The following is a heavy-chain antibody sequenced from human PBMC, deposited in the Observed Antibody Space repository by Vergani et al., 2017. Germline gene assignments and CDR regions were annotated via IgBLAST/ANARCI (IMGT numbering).Heavy chain of an antibody. D-gene: IGHD3-22*01. V-gene: IGHV4-59*01. CDR1: GGSISSYY. CDR2: IYYSGST. CDR3: ARERYYYDSSGFDY. Sequence: QVQLQESGPGLVKPSETLSLTCTVSGGSISSYYWSWIRQPPGKGLEWIGYIYYSGSTNYNPSLKSRVTISVDTSKNQFSQKLSSVTAADTAVYYCARERYYYDSSGFDYWGQGTLVTVSS. J-gene: IGHJ4*02.